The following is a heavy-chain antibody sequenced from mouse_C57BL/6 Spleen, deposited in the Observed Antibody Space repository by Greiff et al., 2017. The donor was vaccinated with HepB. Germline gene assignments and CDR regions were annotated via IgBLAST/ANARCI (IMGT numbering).Heavy chain of an antibody. CDR2: ISSGSSTI. CDR1: GFTFSDYG. D-gene: IGHD1-2*01. Sequence: EVKLVESGGGLVKPGGSLKLSCAASGFTFSDYGMHWVRQAPEKGLEWVAYISSGSSTIYYADTVKGRFTISRDNAKNTQFLQMTSLRSEDTAMYYCARGILRLYAMDYWGQGTSVTVSS. J-gene: IGHJ4*01. V-gene: IGHV5-17*01. CDR3: ARGILRLYAMDY.